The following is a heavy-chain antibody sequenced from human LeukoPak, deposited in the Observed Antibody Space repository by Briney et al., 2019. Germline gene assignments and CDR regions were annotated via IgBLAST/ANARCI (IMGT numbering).Heavy chain of an antibody. CDR2: IYYSGST. CDR1: GGSISSYY. D-gene: IGHD4-11*01. Sequence: SETLSLTCTVSGGSISSYYWSWIRQPPGKGLEWIGYIYYSGSTNYNPSLKSRVTISVDTSKNQFSLKLSSVTAADTAVYCCARESTTVTTFDYWAQGTLVTVSS. CDR3: ARESTTVTTFDY. J-gene: IGHJ4*02. V-gene: IGHV4-59*01.